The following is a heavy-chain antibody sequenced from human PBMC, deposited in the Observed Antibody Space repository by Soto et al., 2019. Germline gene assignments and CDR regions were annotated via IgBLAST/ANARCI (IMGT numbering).Heavy chain of an antibody. V-gene: IGHV3-23*01. CDR3: AKGTAKRIAAAGTYYYYGMDV. CDR2: ISGSGGST. J-gene: IGHJ6*02. D-gene: IGHD6-13*01. CDR1: GFTFSSYA. Sequence: LRLSCAASGFTFSSYAMSWVRQAPGKGLEWVSAISGSGGSTYYADSVKGRFTISRDNSKNTLYLQMNSLRAEDTAVYYCAKGTAKRIAAAGTYYYYGMDVWGQGTTVTVSS.